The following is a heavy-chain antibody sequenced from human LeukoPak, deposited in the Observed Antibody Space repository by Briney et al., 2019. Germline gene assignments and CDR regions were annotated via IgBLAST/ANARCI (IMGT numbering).Heavy chain of an antibody. CDR2: INHSGST. V-gene: IGHV4-34*01. Sequence: SETLSLTCAVYGGSFSGYYWSWIRQPPGKGLEWIGEINHSGSTDYNPSLKSRVTISVDTSKNQFSLKLSSVTAADTAVYYCARRFYYMDVWGKGTTVTISS. CDR3: ARRFYYMDV. J-gene: IGHJ6*03. CDR1: GGSFSGYY.